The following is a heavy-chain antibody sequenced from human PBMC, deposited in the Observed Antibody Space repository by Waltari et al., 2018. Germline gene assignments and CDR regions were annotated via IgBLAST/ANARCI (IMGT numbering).Heavy chain of an antibody. CDR2: IYYSGST. V-gene: IGHV4-39*07. J-gene: IGHJ4*02. CDR3: ARVIGYGDY. CDR1: GGSISSSSYY. D-gene: IGHD2-21*01. Sequence: QLQLQESGPGLVKPSETLSLTCTVSGGSISSSSYYWGWIRQPPGKGLEWIGSIYYSGSTYYTPSRKSRVTISVDTSKNQFSLKLSSVTAADTAVYYCARVIGYGDYWGQGTLVTVSS.